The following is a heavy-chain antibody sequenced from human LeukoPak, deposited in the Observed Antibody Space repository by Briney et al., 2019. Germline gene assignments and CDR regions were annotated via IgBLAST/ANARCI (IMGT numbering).Heavy chain of an antibody. Sequence: SETLSLTCTVSGYSISSGYYWGWIRQPPGKGLEWIGSIYHSGSTYYNPSLKSRVTISVDTSKNQFSLKLSSVTAADTAVYYCARDVDTAMVTVDYFGYWGQGTLVTVSS. J-gene: IGHJ4*02. D-gene: IGHD5-18*01. CDR2: IYHSGST. V-gene: IGHV4-38-2*02. CDR1: GYSISSGYY. CDR3: ARDVDTAMVTVDYFGY.